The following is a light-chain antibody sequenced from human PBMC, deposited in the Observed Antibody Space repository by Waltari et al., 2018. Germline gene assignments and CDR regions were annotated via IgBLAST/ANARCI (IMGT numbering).Light chain of an antibody. CDR3: SSYTSSSPGV. CDR1: SSDVGGYNY. V-gene: IGLV2-14*01. CDR2: DVN. Sequence: QSALTQPASVSGSPGQSITISCTGTSSDVGGYNYVSWYQQHPGKAPKLMLYDVNKRPSGVSSRCSGSKSGNTASLTISGLQAEDEADYYCSSYTSSSPGVFGTGTKVTVL. J-gene: IGLJ1*01.